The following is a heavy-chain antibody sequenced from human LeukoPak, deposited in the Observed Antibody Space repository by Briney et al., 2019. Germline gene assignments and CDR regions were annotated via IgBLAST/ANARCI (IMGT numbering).Heavy chain of an antibody. D-gene: IGHD2-21*01. Sequence: TGGSLRLSCAGSGFTFSNYAMSWVRQAPGKGLERVSSISGSGDNTYNAASVKGRFTISRDNSKNTLYLQMNSLRAEDTAVYYCARKFVDYWGQGTLVTVSS. J-gene: IGHJ4*02. CDR3: ARKFVDY. CDR1: GFTFSNYA. V-gene: IGHV3-23*01. CDR2: ISGSGDNT.